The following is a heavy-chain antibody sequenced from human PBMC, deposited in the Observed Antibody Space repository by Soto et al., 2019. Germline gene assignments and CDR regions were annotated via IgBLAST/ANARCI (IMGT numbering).Heavy chain of an antibody. CDR1: GYTFTSYG. J-gene: IGHJ4*02. D-gene: IGHD6-25*01. V-gene: IGHV1-18*01. CDR2: ISAYNGNT. Sequence: QVQLVQSGAEVKKPGASVKVSCKASGYTFTSYGISWVRQAPGQGLEWMGWISAYNGNTNYAQKLQGRVTMSPDTSTRTAYMEPTSLISDDTPVYYCASGGPLPPSFHVYCGQRTLVTVSS. CDR3: ASGGPLPPSFHVY.